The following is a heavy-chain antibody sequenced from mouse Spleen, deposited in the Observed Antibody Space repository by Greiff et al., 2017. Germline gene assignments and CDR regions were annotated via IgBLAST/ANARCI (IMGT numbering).Heavy chain of an antibody. CDR3: TDYSNLYYFDY. CDR2: IDPETGGT. Sequence: QVQLKESGAELVRPGASVTLSCKASGYTFTDYEMHWVKQTPVHGLEWIGAIDPETGGTAYNQKFKGKAILTADKSSSTAYMELRSLTSEDSAVYYCTDYSNLYYFDYWGQGTTLTVSS. J-gene: IGHJ2*01. CDR1: GYTFTDYE. V-gene: IGHV1-15*01. D-gene: IGHD2-5*01.